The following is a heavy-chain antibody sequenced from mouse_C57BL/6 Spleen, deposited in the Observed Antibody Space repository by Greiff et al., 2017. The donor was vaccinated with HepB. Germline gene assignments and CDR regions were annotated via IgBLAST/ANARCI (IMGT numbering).Heavy chain of an antibody. J-gene: IGHJ2*01. CDR1: GFNIKDYY. Sequence: EVQLQESGAELVRPGASVKLSCTASGFNIKDYYMHWVKQRPEQGLEWIGRIDPEDGDTEYAPKFQGKATMTADTSSNTAYLQLSSLTSEDTAVYYCTPYYYGSSGYFDYWGQGTTLTVSS. V-gene: IGHV14-1*01. D-gene: IGHD1-1*01. CDR2: IDPEDGDT. CDR3: TPYYYGSSGYFDY.